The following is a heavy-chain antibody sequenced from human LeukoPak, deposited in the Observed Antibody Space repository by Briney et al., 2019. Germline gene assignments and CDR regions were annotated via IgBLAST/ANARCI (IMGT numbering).Heavy chain of an antibody. CDR3: AKEGVLLWFGELSRGAFDI. J-gene: IGHJ3*02. V-gene: IGHV3-21*04. CDR1: GFTFSSYS. Sequence: PGGSLRLSCAASGFTFSSYSMNWVRRAPGKGLEWVSSISSSSSYIYYADSVKGRFTISRDNAKNTLYLQMNSLRAEDTSVYYCAKEGVLLWFGELSRGAFDIWGQGTMVTVSS. CDR2: ISSSSSYI. D-gene: IGHD3-10*01.